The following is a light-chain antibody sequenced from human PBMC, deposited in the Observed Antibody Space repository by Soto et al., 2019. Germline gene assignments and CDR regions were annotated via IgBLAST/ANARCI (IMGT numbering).Light chain of an antibody. Sequence: QSVLTQPASVSGSPGQSITISCTGTSSDVGYYNYVSWYQQHPGKAPKLMIYEVSNRPSGVSNRFSGSKSGNTASLTISGLQAEDEGDYYCSSYTTSSTRVFGGGTKVTVL. V-gene: IGLV2-14*01. CDR3: SSYTTSSTRV. J-gene: IGLJ2*01. CDR2: EVS. CDR1: SSDVGYYNY.